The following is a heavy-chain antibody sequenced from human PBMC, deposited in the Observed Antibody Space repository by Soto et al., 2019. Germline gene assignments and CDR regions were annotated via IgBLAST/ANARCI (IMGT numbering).Heavy chain of an antibody. J-gene: IGHJ5*02. D-gene: IGHD1-26*01. Sequence: QVQLVQSGAEVKKPGTSVKVSCRASGDTFSSYAISWVRQAPGQGLEWMGGIIPIFGTANYAQKFQGRVTITADESTSTAYMELSSLRSEDTAVYYCASPEPDWEGWFDPWGQGTLVTVSS. V-gene: IGHV1-69*01. CDR3: ASPEPDWEGWFDP. CDR2: IIPIFGTA. CDR1: GDTFSSYA.